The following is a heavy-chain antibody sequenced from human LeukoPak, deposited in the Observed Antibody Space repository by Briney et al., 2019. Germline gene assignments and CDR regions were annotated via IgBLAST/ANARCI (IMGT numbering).Heavy chain of an antibody. CDR1: GGSISSYY. CDR2: IYYSGST. D-gene: IGHD6-19*01. V-gene: IGHV4-59*01. J-gene: IGHJ5*02. CDR3: ARARVDSSGWFGISWFDP. Sequence: SETLSLTCTVSGGSISSYYWSWIRQPPGKGLEWIGYIYYSGSTNYNPSLKSRVTISVDTSKNQFSLKLSSVTAADTAVYYCARARVDSSGWFGISWFDPWGQGTLVTVSS.